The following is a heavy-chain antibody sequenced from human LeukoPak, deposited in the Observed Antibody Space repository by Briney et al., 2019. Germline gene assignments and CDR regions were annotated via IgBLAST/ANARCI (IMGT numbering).Heavy chain of an antibody. V-gene: IGHV3-23*01. J-gene: IGHJ5*02. CDR3: ARDMGSGWYSGSTGWFDP. D-gene: IGHD6-19*01. Sequence: GGSLRLSCAASGFTFSSYAMSWVRQAPGKGLEWVSAISGSGGSTYYADSVKGRFTISRDNAKNTLYLQMNSLRAEDTAVYYCARDMGSGWYSGSTGWFDPWGQGTLVTVSS. CDR2: ISGSGGST. CDR1: GFTFSSYA.